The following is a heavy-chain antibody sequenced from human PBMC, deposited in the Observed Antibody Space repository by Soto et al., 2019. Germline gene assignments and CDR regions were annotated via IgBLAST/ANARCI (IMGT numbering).Heavy chain of an antibody. V-gene: IGHV1-46*01. CDR2: INPHGGST. J-gene: IGHJ5*02. D-gene: IGHD3-3*01. CDR3: ARSSGGNFGIIIEGSNWFDP. Sequence: ASVKVSCQAPGDTFTSYYLNWVRQAPGQGLERMGVINPHGGSTKYAQKFQGRVTMTRDTSRSTVYMELRSLRSDDTAIYYCARSSGGNFGIIIEGSNWFDPWGQGTLVTVSS. CDR1: GDTFTSYY.